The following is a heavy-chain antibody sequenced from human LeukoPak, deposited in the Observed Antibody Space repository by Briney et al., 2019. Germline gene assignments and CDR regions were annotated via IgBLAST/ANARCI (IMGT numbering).Heavy chain of an antibody. CDR2: FDLEDGET. J-gene: IGHJ4*02. D-gene: IGHD5-12*01. Sequence: ASVKVSWKVSGYHLNELSMHWVRQAPGKGLEWMGGFDLEDGETIYAQKFQGRVTMTEDTSTDTAYMELSSLRSEDTAVYYCATGDVSGYDKLFDYWGQGTLVTVSS. CDR3: ATGDVSGYDKLFDY. CDR1: GYHLNELS. V-gene: IGHV1-24*01.